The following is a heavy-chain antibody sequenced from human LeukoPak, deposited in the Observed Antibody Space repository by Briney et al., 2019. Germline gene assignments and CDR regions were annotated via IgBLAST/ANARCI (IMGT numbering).Heavy chain of an antibody. Sequence: GESLKISCKGSGYSFTSYWIGWVRQMPGKGLEWMGIIYPGDSETRYSPSFQGQVTISADKSISTAYLQWNSLQASDTAIYYCARRGETSNWFDPWGQGTLVTVSS. CDR1: GYSFTSYW. CDR2: IYPGDSET. V-gene: IGHV5-51*01. CDR3: ARRGETSNWFDP. J-gene: IGHJ5*02.